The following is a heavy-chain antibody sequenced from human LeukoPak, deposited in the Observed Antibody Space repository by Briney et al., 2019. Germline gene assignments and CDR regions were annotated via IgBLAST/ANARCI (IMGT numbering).Heavy chain of an antibody. CDR1: GFTFSNYS. V-gene: IGHV3-30*03. J-gene: IGHJ3*02. CDR3: ATSGFYTVRGAFDI. CDR2: ISDDGSKE. Sequence: GGSLRLSCAASGFTFSNYSIHCVRQAPGKGLEWVAVISDDGSKEYYADSVKGRFTISRDNSKNTLYLQLNSLRPEDTAVYYCATSGFYTVRGAFDIWGQGTMVTVSS. D-gene: IGHD3-3*01.